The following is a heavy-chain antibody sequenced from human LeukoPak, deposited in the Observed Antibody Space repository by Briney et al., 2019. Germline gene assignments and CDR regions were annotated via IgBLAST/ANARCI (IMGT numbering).Heavy chain of an antibody. CDR3: ATERVRGVNYYLDY. CDR2: FDPEDGET. V-gene: IGHV1-24*01. CDR1: GYTLTELS. D-gene: IGHD3-10*01. Sequence: GASVKVSCKVSGYTLTELSMHWVRQAPGKGLEWMGGFDPEDGETIYAQKFQGRVTTTEDTSTDTAYMEVSSLRSEDTAVYYCATERVRGVNYYLDYWGQGTLVTVSS. J-gene: IGHJ4*02.